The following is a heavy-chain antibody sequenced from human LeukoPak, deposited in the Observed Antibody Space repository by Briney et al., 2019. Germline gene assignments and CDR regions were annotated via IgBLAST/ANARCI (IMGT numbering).Heavy chain of an antibody. V-gene: IGHV3-23*01. Sequence: PGGSLRLSCAASGFTFSHYDMTWVRQAPGKGLEWVSEIITSGSNTYYADSVKGRFTISRDNSKNTLYLQMNSLRAEDTALYYCAKTLRRSFDTWGQGTMVTVSS. CDR2: IITSGSNT. CDR3: AKTLRRSFDT. CDR1: GFTFSHYD. J-gene: IGHJ3*02.